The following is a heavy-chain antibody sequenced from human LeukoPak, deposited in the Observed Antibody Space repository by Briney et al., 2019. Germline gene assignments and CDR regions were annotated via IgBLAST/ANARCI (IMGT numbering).Heavy chain of an antibody. CDR2: ISSGSSYI. D-gene: IGHD3-3*01. J-gene: IGHJ6*03. Sequence: GGSLRLSCAASGFTFSSYTMNWVRQAPGKGLEWVSIISSGSSYIHYADSVKGRFTISRDNAKNSLYLQMNSLRAEDTAVYYCARVFGNGYYYYYYMDVWGKGTTVTISS. CDR1: GFTFSSYT. CDR3: ARVFGNGYYYYYYMDV. V-gene: IGHV3-21*01.